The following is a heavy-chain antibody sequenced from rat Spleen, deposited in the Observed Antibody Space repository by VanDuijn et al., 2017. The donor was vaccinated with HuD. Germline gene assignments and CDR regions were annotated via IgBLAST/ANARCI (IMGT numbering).Heavy chain of an antibody. J-gene: IGHJ2*01. Sequence: EVQLVESGGGLVQPGRSLKLSCAASGFTFSNYGMAWVRQTPTKGLEWVASISYEGTSTYYGDSVKGRFTISRDNAENTAYLQMNSLRSEDTATYYCAVSGYGYWGQGVMVTVSS. CDR3: AVSGYGY. CDR2: ISYEGTST. CDR1: GFTFSNYG. V-gene: IGHV5-22*01. D-gene: IGHD4-3*01.